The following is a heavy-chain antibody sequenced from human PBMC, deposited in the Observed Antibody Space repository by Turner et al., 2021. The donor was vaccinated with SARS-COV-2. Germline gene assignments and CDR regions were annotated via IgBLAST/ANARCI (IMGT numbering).Heavy chain of an antibody. D-gene: IGHD2-21*02. Sequence: QLQLQESGPGLVKPSETLSLTCTVSGGSISSSSSFWGWIRQPPGKGLEWIGSIYYSGSTDYKPSLKSRVTISVDTSKNQFALKLRSVTAADTAVYYCARDGGDPPRYFQHWGQGTLVTVSS. CDR1: GGSISSSSSF. CDR2: IYYSGST. J-gene: IGHJ1*01. V-gene: IGHV4-39*02. CDR3: ARDGGDPPRYFQH.